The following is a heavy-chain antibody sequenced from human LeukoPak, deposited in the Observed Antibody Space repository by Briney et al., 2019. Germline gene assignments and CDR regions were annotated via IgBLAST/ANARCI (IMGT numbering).Heavy chain of an antibody. Sequence: SETLSLTCTVPGGSISSYYWSWIRQPPGKGLEWIGYIYYSGSTNYNPSLKSRVTISVDTSKNQFSLKLSSVTAADTAVYYCAREIIGSSSPKGPDYYYYYYMDVWGKGTTVTVSS. D-gene: IGHD6-6*01. V-gene: IGHV4-59*01. CDR3: AREIIGSSSPKGPDYYYYYYMDV. J-gene: IGHJ6*03. CDR1: GGSISSYY. CDR2: IYYSGST.